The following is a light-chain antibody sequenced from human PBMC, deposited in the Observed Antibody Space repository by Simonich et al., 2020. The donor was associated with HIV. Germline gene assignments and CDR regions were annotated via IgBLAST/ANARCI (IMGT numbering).Light chain of an antibody. J-gene: IGKJ2*01. V-gene: IGKV3-15*01. CDR2: GAS. CDR1: QSVSRN. CDR3: QQYNKWPPYT. Sequence: EIVMTQSPATLSVSPGERATHPCRASQSVSRNLAWYQQKHGQAPRLLIHGASTRATGIPARVSGSGSGTEFTLTISSLQSEDFAVYYCQQYNKWPPYTFGQGTKLEIK.